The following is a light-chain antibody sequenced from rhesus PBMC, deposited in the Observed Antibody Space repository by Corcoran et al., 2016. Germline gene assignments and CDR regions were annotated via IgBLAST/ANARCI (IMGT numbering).Light chain of an antibody. V-gene: IGKV1S17*01. J-gene: IGKJ4*01. CDR2: EAS. CDR3: PHYYSTPLT. Sequence: DIQMTQSPSSLSAAVGDRVTITRRASQGITNDLAWYKQKPGETPKPLLYEASSLQSGIPSRFSGNGSGTDFTLTISSLQTEDFATYYCPHYYSTPLTFGRGTKVEIK. CDR1: QGITND.